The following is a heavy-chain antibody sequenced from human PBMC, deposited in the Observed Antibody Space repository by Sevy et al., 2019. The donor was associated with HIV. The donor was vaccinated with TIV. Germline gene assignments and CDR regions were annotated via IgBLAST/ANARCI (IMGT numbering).Heavy chain of an antibody. J-gene: IGHJ6*03. CDR3: AKGELLGPYYYYYMDV. CDR2: ISGSGTRT. Sequence: GGSLRLSCAVSGFSFDSYGMTWVRQAPGKGLEWVSGISGSGTRTYYADSVKGRFIISRDNSKNTLYLQMNSLRSEDTAVYYCAKGELLGPYYYYYMDVWGKGTTVTVSS. V-gene: IGHV3-23*01. D-gene: IGHD1-7*01. CDR1: GFSFDSYG.